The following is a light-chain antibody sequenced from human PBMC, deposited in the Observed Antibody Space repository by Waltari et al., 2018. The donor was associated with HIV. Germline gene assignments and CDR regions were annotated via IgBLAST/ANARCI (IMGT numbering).Light chain of an antibody. CDR3: AAWDDSLNGYV. V-gene: IGLV1-44*01. CDR2: SNN. J-gene: IGLJ1*01. Sequence: QSVLTQPLSAYGTPGQRVTISCSGSSSNIGSSTVNWYQQLPGTAPKLLIYSNNQLPSGVPDRFSGSKSGTSASLAISGLQSEDEADHYCAAWDDSLNGYVFGTGTKVTVL. CDR1: SSNIGSST.